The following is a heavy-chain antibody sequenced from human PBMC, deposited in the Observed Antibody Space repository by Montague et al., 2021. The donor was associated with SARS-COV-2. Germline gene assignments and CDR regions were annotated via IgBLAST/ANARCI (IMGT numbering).Heavy chain of an antibody. D-gene: IGHD3-3*01. J-gene: IGHJ4*02. CDR3: ARARSYYDFWSGYGD. CDR2: IYHSGST. Sequence: SETLSLTCAVSGGSISSSNWWSWVRQPPGKRLEWIGEIYHSGSTNYNPSLKSRVTISVDKSKNQFSLKLSSVTAADTAVYYCARARSYYDFWSGYGDWGQGTLVTVSS. V-gene: IGHV4-4*02. CDR1: GGSISSSNW.